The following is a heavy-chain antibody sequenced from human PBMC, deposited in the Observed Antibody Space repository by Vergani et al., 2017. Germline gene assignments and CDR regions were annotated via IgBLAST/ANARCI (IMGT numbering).Heavy chain of an antibody. J-gene: IGHJ5*02. CDR1: GYSFTSYW. CDR2: IYPGDSDT. V-gene: IGHV5-51*01. CDR3: ARHKGIAAAGTDWFDP. Sequence: EVQLVQSGAEVKKPGESLKISCKGSGYSFTSYWIGWVRQMPGKGLEWMGIIYPGDSDTRYSPSFQGQVTISADKSISTAYLQWSSLKASDTAIYYCARHKGIAAAGTDWFDPWGQGTLVTVSS. D-gene: IGHD6-13*01.